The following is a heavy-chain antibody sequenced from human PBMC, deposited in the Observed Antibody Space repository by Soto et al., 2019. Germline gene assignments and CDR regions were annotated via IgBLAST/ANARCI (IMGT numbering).Heavy chain of an antibody. J-gene: IGHJ4*02. CDR3: ARLPDYGGSPGDY. Sequence: EVQLVESGGGLVQPGGSLRLSCAASGFTFSSYSMNWVRQAPGKGLEWVSYISSSSSTIYYADSVKGRFTISRDNAKNSLYLQMNSLRAEDTAVYYCARLPDYGGSPGDYWGQGTLVTVSS. D-gene: IGHD4-17*01. CDR2: ISSSSSTI. CDR1: GFTFSSYS. V-gene: IGHV3-48*01.